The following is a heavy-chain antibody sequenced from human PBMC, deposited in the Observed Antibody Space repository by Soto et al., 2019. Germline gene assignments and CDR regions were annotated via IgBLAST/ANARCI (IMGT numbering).Heavy chain of an antibody. CDR2: IWYDGSNK. Sequence: GVSLRLSCAASGFTFSSYGMHWVRQSPGKGLEWVAVIWYDGSNKYYADSVKGRFTISRDNSKNTLYLQMNSLRAEDTAVYYCMAKGDPLSGMDVWGQGTTVTVSS. D-gene: IGHD2-21*02. CDR1: GFTFSSYG. CDR3: MAKGDPLSGMDV. J-gene: IGHJ6*02. V-gene: IGHV3-33*01.